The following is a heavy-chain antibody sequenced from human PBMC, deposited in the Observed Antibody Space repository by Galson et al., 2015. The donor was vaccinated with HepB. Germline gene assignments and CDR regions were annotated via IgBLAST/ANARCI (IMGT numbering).Heavy chain of an antibody. CDR2: ISHGDGSSE. J-gene: IGHJ4*02. CDR3: ARDVARTGYDFGY. V-gene: IGHV3-30*01. Sequence: SLRLSCAASGFTFGNAAMHWVRQAPGKGLEWVAVISHGDGSSEYYAESVKGRFTISRDNSKNTLYLQMNSLKTEDTAVYYCARDVARTGYDFGYWGQGTLVTASS. CDR1: GFTFGNAA. D-gene: IGHD5-12*01.